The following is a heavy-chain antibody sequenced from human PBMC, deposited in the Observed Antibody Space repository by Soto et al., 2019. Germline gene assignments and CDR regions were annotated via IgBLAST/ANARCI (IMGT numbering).Heavy chain of an antibody. D-gene: IGHD6-19*01. V-gene: IGHV4-31*03. CDR2: FYSSGSI. Sequence: SETLSLTCFVSGYSITAGGYYWSWIRHHPGKGPEWIGSFYSSGSIIYNPSLRSRVSISGDTSSNQFSMSLTSVTAADTARYYCARMYSSGSGWFHPWGQGTLVTVSS. J-gene: IGHJ5*02. CDR3: ARMYSSGSGWFHP. CDR1: GYSITAGGYY.